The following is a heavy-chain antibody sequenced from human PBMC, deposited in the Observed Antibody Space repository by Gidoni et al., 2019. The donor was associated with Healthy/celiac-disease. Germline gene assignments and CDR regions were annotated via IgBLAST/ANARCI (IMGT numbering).Heavy chain of an antibody. CDR2: IGSSGSTI. CDR3: ARGAAAAGPDAFDI. V-gene: IGHV3-11*01. CDR1: GFTFSDYY. J-gene: IGHJ3*02. D-gene: IGHD6-13*01. Sequence: QVQLVEYGGGLVKPGGSLRLSCADSGFTFSDYYMSWSRQAPGKGLEWFSYIGSSGSTIYYADSVKGRFTISRDNAKNSLYLQMNSLRAEDTAVYYCARGAAAAGPDAFDIWGQGTMVTVSS.